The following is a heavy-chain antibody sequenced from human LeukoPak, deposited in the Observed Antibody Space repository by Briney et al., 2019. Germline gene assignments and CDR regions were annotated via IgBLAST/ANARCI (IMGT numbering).Heavy chain of an antibody. CDR2: ISSSSSYI. CDR1: GFTFSSYN. D-gene: IGHD5-18*01. V-gene: IGHV3-21*04. CDR3: ARRYSYTAMSPGRLDY. J-gene: IGHJ4*02. Sequence: GGSLRLSCAASGFTFSSYNMNWVRQAPGKGLEWVSSISSSSSYIYYADSVKGRFTISRDNAKNSLYLQMNSLRAEDTALYYCARRYSYTAMSPGRLDYWGQGTLVTVSS.